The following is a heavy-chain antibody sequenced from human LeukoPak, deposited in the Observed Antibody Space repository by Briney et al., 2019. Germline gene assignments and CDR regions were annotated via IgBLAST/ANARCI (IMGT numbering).Heavy chain of an antibody. V-gene: IGHV3-30*18. CDR1: GFTFSSYG. D-gene: IGHD3-3*01. Sequence: PGRSLRLSCAASGFTFSSYGMHWVRQAPGKGREWVAVISYDGSNKYYTDSVKGRFTISKDNSKNTLYLQMNSLRAEDTAVYYCAKECDYYDFWTPAAFDIWGQGTMVTVSS. CDR3: AKECDYYDFWTPAAFDI. J-gene: IGHJ3*02. CDR2: ISYDGSNK.